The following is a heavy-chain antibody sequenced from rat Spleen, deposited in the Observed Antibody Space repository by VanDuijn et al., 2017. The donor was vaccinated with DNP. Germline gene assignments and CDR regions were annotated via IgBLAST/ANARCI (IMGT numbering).Heavy chain of an antibody. V-gene: IGHV5S10*01. Sequence: EVQLVESGGGLVQPGRSLKLSCAASGFTFSDYNMAWVRQAPKKGLEWVATIIYDGSRTYYRDSVKGRFTISRDNAKSTLYLQMDSLRSEDTATYYCATNYGGYYAMDAWGQGTSVTVSS. CDR3: ATNYGGYYAMDA. CDR1: GFTFSDYN. CDR2: IIYDGSRT. J-gene: IGHJ4*01. D-gene: IGHD1-11*01.